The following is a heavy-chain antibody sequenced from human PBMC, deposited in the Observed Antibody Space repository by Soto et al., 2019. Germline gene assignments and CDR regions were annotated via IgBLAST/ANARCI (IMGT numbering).Heavy chain of an antibody. D-gene: IGHD2-15*01. J-gene: IGHJ4*02. CDR2: IKQDGSEI. CDR3: ARDPVCSGGSCYDY. V-gene: IGHV3-7*01. CDR1: GFTFSRYW. Sequence: PGGSLRLSCAASGFTFSRYWMTWVRQAPWKGLEWVANIKQDGSEIYYVDSVKGRFTISRDNAENSLYLQMNSLRAEDTAVYYCARDPVCSGGSCYDYWGQGTLVTVSS.